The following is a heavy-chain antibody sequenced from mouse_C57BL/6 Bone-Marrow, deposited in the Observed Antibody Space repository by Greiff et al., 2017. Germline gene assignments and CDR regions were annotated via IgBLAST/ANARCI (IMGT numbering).Heavy chain of an antibody. J-gene: IGHJ2*01. CDR3: ASQNGYCGSRGYYFDY. CDR2: IDPSDSYT. D-gene: IGHD1-1*01. CDR1: GYTFTSYW. Sequence: QVQLQQPGAELVRPGTSVKLSCKASGYTFTSYWMHWVKQRPGQGLEWIGVIDPSDSYTNYNQKFKGKATLTVDTSSSTAYMQLSSLTSEDSAVYYCASQNGYCGSRGYYFDYWDRGTTLTVSA. V-gene: IGHV1-59*01.